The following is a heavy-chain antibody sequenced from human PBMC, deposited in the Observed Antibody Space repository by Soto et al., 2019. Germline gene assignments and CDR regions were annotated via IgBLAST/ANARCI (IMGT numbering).Heavy chain of an antibody. Sequence: EVQLVESGGGLVKPGGSLRLSCAASGFTFSNAWMSWVRQAPGKGLEWVGRIKSKTDGGTTDYAAPVKGRFTISRDDSKNTLYLQMNSLKTEDRAVYYCTTTYYDYIWGSYRDYWGQGTLVTVSS. D-gene: IGHD3-16*02. V-gene: IGHV3-15*01. J-gene: IGHJ4*02. CDR2: IKSKTDGGTT. CDR1: GFTFSNAW. CDR3: TTTYYDYIWGSYRDY.